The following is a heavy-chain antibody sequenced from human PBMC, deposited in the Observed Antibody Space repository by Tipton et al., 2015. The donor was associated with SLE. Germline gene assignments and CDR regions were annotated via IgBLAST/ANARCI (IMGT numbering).Heavy chain of an antibody. CDR1: GGSISSSSYY. Sequence: TLSLTCTVSGGSISSSSYYWGWIRQPPGKGLEWIGGIYYSGSTYYNPSLKSRVTISVDTSKNQFSLNLNSVTAADTAVYYCARIAIAPAMGEYYFDSWGQGTLVTVSS. D-gene: IGHD2-2*01. V-gene: IGHV4-39*07. J-gene: IGHJ4*02. CDR2: IYYSGST. CDR3: ARIAIAPAMGEYYFDS.